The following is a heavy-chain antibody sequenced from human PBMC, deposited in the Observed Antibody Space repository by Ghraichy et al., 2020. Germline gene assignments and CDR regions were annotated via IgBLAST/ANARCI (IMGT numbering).Heavy chain of an antibody. D-gene: IGHD6-19*01. J-gene: IGHJ4*02. CDR3: AKAGGYSTGWWVDYYDD. CDR1: GFTFSGYA. CDR2: ISESGGST. Sequence: GGSLRLSCAASGFTFSGYAMNWVRQAPLKGLQWVSSISESGGSTYYADYVKGRFTISRDNSKNTLYLQMDRLRVDDTAVYYCAKAGGYSTGWWVDYYDDWGQGTLVTVSS. V-gene: IGHV3-23*01.